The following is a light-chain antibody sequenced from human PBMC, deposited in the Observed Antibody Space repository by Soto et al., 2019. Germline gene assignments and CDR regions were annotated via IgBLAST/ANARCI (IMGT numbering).Light chain of an antibody. Sequence: QSALTQPASVSGSPGQSITISCTGTSSDVGRYNLVSWYQQHPGKAPKRMIYEGSQRPSGVSNRFSGSKSGNTASLTISGLQAEDEADYYCCSFARSSTLVFGGGTKLTVL. J-gene: IGLJ2*01. V-gene: IGLV2-23*01. CDR2: EGS. CDR1: SSDVGRYNL. CDR3: CSFARSSTLV.